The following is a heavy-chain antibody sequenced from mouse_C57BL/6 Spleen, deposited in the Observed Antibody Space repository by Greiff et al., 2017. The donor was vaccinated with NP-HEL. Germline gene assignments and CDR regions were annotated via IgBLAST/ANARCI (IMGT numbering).Heavy chain of an antibody. CDR2: IDPENGDT. V-gene: IGHV14-4*01. D-gene: IGHD2-5*01. Sequence: EVHLVESGAELVRPGASVKLSCTASGFNIKDDYMHWVKQRPEQGLEWIGWIDPENGDTEYASKFQGKATITADTSSNTAYLQLSSLTSEDTAVYYCTTSGSNYNGYWYFDVWGTGTTVTVSS. CDR1: GFNIKDDY. CDR3: TTSGSNYNGYWYFDV. J-gene: IGHJ1*03.